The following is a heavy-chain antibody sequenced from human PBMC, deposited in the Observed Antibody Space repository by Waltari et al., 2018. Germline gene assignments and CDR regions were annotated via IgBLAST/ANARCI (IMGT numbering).Heavy chain of an antibody. CDR1: GGSFSGYY. V-gene: IGHV4-34*01. CDR3: ASAPRGAATMGDY. D-gene: IGHD1-26*01. CDR2: INHSGST. J-gene: IGHJ4*02. Sequence: QVQLQQWGAGLMKPSETLSLTCAVYGGSFSGYYWSWIRQPPGKGLEWIGEINHSGSTNYNPSLKSRVTISVDTSKNQFSLKLSSVTAADTAVYYCASAPRGAATMGDYWGQGTLVTVSS.